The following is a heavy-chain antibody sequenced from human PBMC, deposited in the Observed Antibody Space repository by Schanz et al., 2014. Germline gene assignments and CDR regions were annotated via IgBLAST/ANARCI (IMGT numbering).Heavy chain of an antibody. CDR2: IYSGIGA. V-gene: IGHV3-66*04. CDR1: GFTVSSNH. D-gene: IGHD3-10*01. CDR3: ARLPVGYGSGIWDV. J-gene: IGHJ6*02. Sequence: EGQLAESGGGLVQPGGSLRLSCAVSGFTVSSNHMSWVRQAPGKGLEWVSVIYSGIGAYYADSVKDRFTVSRDNSKNTVYLQMNSLRVEDTAVYYCARLPVGYGSGIWDVWGQGTSVTVSS.